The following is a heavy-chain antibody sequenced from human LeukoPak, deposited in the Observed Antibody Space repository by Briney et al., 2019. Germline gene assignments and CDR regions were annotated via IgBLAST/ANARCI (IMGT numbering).Heavy chain of an antibody. D-gene: IGHD6-13*01. CDR2: IRYDGSNK. V-gene: IGHV3-30*02. J-gene: IGHJ5*02. CDR1: GFTFSSYG. Sequence: GGSLRLSCAASGFTFSSYGMHWVRQAPGKGLEWVAFIRYDGSNKYYADSVKGRFTISRDNSKNTLYLQMNSLRAEDTAVYYRAKDFYSSSWYGFSNWFDPWGQGTLVTVSS. CDR3: AKDFYSSSWYGFSNWFDP.